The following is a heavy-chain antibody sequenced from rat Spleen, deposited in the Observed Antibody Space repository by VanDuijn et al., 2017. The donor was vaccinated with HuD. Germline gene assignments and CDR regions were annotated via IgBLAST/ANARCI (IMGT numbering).Heavy chain of an antibody. V-gene: IGHV5-7*01. Sequence: EVQLVESGGGLLQPGRSMKLSCAASGFTFSDYNMAWVRQAPKKGLEWVATISYDGSSTYYPDSVKGRFTISRDNAKSTLYLQMNSLRSEDTATYYCARDYSSSPFDYWGQGVIVTVSS. CDR3: ARDYSSSPFDY. CDR1: GFTFSDYN. D-gene: IGHD1-2*01. J-gene: IGHJ2*01. CDR2: ISYDGSST.